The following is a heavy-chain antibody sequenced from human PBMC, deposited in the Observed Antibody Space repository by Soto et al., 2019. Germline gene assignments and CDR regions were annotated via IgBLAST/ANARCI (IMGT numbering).Heavy chain of an antibody. J-gene: IGHJ4*02. CDR2: IIPIFGTA. V-gene: IGHV1-69*13. CDR1: GGTFSSYA. CDR3: ARDPGLYYYGSGSRGNYFDY. D-gene: IGHD3-10*01. Sequence: SVKVSCKASGGTFSSYAISWVRQAPGQGLEWMGGIIPIFGTANYAHKFQGRVTITADESTSTAYMELSSLRSEDTAVYYCARDPGLYYYGSGSRGNYFDYWGQGTRVTVSS.